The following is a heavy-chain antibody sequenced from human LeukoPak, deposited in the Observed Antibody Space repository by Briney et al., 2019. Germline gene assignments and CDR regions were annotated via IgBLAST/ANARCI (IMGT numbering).Heavy chain of an antibody. CDR2: IMQDGSEK. V-gene: IGHV3-7*01. CDR1: GFIFGSYW. D-gene: IGHD6-25*01. J-gene: IGHJ4*02. CDR3: ARGGSY. Sequence: GGPLRLSCAASGFIFGSYWMNWVRQAPGKGLEWVANIMQDGSEKYYVDSVKGRFTISRDNAKSSLYLQMNSPRAEDTAVYYCARGGSYWGQGTLVTVSS.